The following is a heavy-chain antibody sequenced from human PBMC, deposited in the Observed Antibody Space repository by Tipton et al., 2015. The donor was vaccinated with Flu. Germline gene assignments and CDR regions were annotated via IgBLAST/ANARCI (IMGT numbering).Heavy chain of an antibody. CDR2: IDKSGNT. J-gene: IGHJ5*02. D-gene: IGHD3-10*01. V-gene: IGHV4-59*01. Sequence: LRLSCTVSGVSISSYYWSWVRQSPGKGLEWIGYIDKSGNTNYNASLKSRVTIVLDTSKNQFSLKWTSVTAADTAVYYCARDSMVRGTIGPWGQGTLVTVSS. CDR3: ARDSMVRGTIGP. CDR1: GVSISSYY.